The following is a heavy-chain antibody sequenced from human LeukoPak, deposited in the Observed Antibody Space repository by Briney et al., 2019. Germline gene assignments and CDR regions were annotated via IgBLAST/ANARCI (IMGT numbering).Heavy chain of an antibody. V-gene: IGHV4-30-4*01. J-gene: IGHJ5*02. CDR3: ARGEVAVSGIAWFDR. Sequence: SETLSLTCTVSGDSITSGDYYWSWFRQPPGKGLEWIGSIYYSGNTYYNPSLKSRLTMSLDTSKHQFSLKLRSVTAADTAVYYCARGEVAVSGIAWFDRWGQGTLVTVSS. D-gene: IGHD6-13*01. CDR2: IYYSGNT. CDR1: GDSITSGDYY.